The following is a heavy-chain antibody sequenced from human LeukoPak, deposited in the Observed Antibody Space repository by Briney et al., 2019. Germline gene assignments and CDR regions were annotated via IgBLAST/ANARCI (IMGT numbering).Heavy chain of an antibody. D-gene: IGHD1-26*01. V-gene: IGHV4-38-2*02. CDR1: GYSISRGYY. Sequence: SETLSLPCTVTGYSISRGYYWGWIRRPPGKGLEWCGSIYQSGSTCCNPSLQSQVTISVDASKNQFSLKLSDVTAADTAVYYCAREDSGSSTWRLDYWGQGTLVTVSS. CDR3: AREDSGSSTWRLDY. CDR2: IYQSGST. J-gene: IGHJ4*02.